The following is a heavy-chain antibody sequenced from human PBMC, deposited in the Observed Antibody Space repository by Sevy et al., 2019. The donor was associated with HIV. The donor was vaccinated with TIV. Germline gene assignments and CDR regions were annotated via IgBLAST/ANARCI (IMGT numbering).Heavy chain of an antibody. V-gene: IGHV3-64D*06. CDR2: ISSNGGST. CDR1: GFTFSYYA. Sequence: GGSLRLSCSASGFTFSYYAMYWVRQAPGKGLQYVSGISSNGGSTDYADSVKGRFTISRDNSKNTLYLQMSSLRPEDTAVYYCLRDLLRTRVVPGASFDPWGQGTLVTVSS. J-gene: IGHJ5*02. D-gene: IGHD2-2*01. CDR3: LRDLLRTRVVPGASFDP.